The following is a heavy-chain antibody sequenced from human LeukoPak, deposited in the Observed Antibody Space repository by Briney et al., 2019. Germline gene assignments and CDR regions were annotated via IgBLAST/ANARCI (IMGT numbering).Heavy chain of an antibody. CDR3: ARDLGYCSGASCYKGHNWFDP. CDR1: GGSISSYY. CDR2: IYYSGST. V-gene: IGHV4-59*01. D-gene: IGHD2-15*01. J-gene: IGHJ5*02. Sequence: PSETLSLTCTVSGGSISSYYWSWIRQPPGKGLECIGYIYYSGSTNYNPSLKSRVTISVDTSKNQFSLKLSSVTAADTAVYYCARDLGYCSGASCYKGHNWFDPWGQGTLVTVSS.